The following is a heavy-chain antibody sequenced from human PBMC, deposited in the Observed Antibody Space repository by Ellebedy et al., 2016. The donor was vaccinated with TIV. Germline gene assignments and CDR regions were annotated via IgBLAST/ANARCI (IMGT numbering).Heavy chain of an antibody. Sequence: MPSETLSLTCTVSGGSIRSYYWSWIRQPPGTGLEWIGYIYYSGSTNYNPSLKSRVAISVDTSKNQFSLKLSSVTAADTAVYYCARQRWFGELSWGQGTLVTVSS. D-gene: IGHD3-10*01. CDR1: GGSIRSYY. V-gene: IGHV4-59*08. CDR3: ARQRWFGELS. CDR2: IYYSGST. J-gene: IGHJ5*02.